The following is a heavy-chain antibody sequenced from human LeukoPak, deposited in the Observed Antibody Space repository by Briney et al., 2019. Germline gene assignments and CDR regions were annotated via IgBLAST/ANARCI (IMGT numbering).Heavy chain of an antibody. CDR3: ARRPNYGDYSFDY. Sequence: PSETLSLTCTVSGGSISSYYWSWIRQPPGKGLEWIGYIYYSGSTNYNPSLKSRVTISVDTSKNQFSLKLSSVTAADTAVYYCARRPNYGDYSFDYWGQGTLVTVSS. D-gene: IGHD4-17*01. V-gene: IGHV4-59*01. CDR1: GGSISSYY. CDR2: IYYSGST. J-gene: IGHJ4*02.